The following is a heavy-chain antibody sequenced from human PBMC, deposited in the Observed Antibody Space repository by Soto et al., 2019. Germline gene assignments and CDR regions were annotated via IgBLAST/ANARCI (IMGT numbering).Heavy chain of an antibody. D-gene: IGHD3-10*01. V-gene: IGHV3-66*01. CDR1: GFTVSSNY. J-gene: IGHJ3*02. Sequence: EVQLVESGGGLVQPGGSLRLSCAASGFTVSSNYMSWVRQAPGKGLEWVSVIYSGGSTYYADSVKGRFTISRDNSKNTLYLQMNSLRAEDTAVYYCARDRVLLWFGESCLDAFDIWGQGTMVTVSS. CDR2: IYSGGST. CDR3: ARDRVLLWFGESCLDAFDI.